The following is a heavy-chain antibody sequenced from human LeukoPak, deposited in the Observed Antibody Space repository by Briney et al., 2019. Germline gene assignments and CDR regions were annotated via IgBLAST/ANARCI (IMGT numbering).Heavy chain of an antibody. Sequence: PSETLSLTCAVYGGSFSGYYWSWIRQPPGKGLEWIGEINHSGSTNYNPSLKSRVTISVDTSKNQFSLKLSSVTAADTAVYYCAREPSSSGWYWFDPWGQGTLVTVSS. CDR3: AREPSSSGWYWFDP. V-gene: IGHV4-34*01. D-gene: IGHD6-19*01. CDR1: GGSFSGYY. J-gene: IGHJ5*02. CDR2: INHSGST.